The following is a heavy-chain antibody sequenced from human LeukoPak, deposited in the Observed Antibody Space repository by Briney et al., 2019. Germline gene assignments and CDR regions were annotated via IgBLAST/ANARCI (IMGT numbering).Heavy chain of an antibody. D-gene: IGHD4-17*01. V-gene: IGHV3-30*02. CDR3: ARGHTAVTRHFDF. CDR2: IRYDGSNK. CDR1: GFTFSSYG. Sequence: GGSLRLSCAASGFTFSSYGMHWVRQAPGKGLEWVAFIRYDGSNKYYADSVKGRFTISRDNSKNTLYLQMNSLRAEDTAVYYCARGHTAVTRHFDFWGQGTLVTVSS. J-gene: IGHJ4*02.